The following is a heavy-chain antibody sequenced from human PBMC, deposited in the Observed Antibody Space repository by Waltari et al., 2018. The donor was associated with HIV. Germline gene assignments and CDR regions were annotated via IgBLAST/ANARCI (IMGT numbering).Heavy chain of an antibody. D-gene: IGHD3-10*01. J-gene: IGHJ4*02. CDR2: IVYDGSET. Sequence: QVQLVESGGGIVRPGRSLRLSLVASGFQFSSYGMHWVRQVPGKGPEWVAVIVYDGSETYYADSVRGRFTISRDNAKNTLSLHMDRLTLDDTALYYCAKATGRRSGLYDSWGQGTLVTVSS. CDR1: GFQFSSYG. V-gene: IGHV3-30*18. CDR3: AKATGRRSGLYDS.